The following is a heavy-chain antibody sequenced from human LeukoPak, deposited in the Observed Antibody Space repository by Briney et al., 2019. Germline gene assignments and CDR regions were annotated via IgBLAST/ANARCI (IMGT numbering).Heavy chain of an antibody. CDR3: ARGIGTGRQPFDY. V-gene: IGHV3-23*01. CDR2: ITPTGGYT. Sequence: AGGSLRLSCAASGFIFSSYGMSWVRQAPGKGLEWVSAITPTGGYTYYTDSVKGRFTISRDNSRNTLSLQMNSLRAEDTAVYYCARGIGTGRQPFDYWGQGTLVTVSS. D-gene: IGHD1-1*01. CDR1: GFIFSSYG. J-gene: IGHJ4*02.